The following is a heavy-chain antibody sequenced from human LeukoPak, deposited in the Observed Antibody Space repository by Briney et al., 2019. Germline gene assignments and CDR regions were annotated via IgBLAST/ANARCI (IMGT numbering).Heavy chain of an antibody. D-gene: IGHD3-10*01. CDR2: INSDGSST. CDR3: ARGADVLLWFGDLASTHYFDY. Sequence: GGSLRLSCAASGFTFSSYWMHWVRQASGKGLVWVSRINSDGSSTSYADSVKGRFTISRDNAKNTLYLQMNSLRAEDTAVYYCARGADVLLWFGDLASTHYFDYWGQGTLVTVSS. CDR1: GFTFSSYW. J-gene: IGHJ4*02. V-gene: IGHV3-74*01.